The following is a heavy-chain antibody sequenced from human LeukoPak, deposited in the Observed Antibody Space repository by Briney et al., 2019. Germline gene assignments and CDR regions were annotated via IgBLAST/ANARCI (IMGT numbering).Heavy chain of an antibody. D-gene: IGHD3-10*01. CDR2: IYYSGST. J-gene: IGHJ4*02. V-gene: IGHV4-59*01. Sequence: SETLSLTCTVSGGSISSYYWSWIRQPPGKGLEWIGYIYYSGSTNYNPSLKSRVTISVDTSKNQFSLKLSTVTAADTAVYYCARSKVGFLFDYWGQGTLVTVSS. CDR1: GGSISSYY. CDR3: ARSKVGFLFDY.